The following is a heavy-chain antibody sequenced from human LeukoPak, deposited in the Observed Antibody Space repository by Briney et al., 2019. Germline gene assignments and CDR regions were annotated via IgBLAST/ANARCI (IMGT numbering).Heavy chain of an antibody. J-gene: IGHJ4*02. CDR2: IYYSGNT. CDR1: GDSIGSSY. Sequence: SGTLSLTCTGSGDSIGSSYWRWIRQPPGKGLEWIGYIYYSGNTNYNPSLKSRVTISVDTSKNQFSLKLSSVTAADTAVYYCARDPGDGYWGGFDYWGQGTLVTVSS. D-gene: IGHD5-24*01. V-gene: IGHV4-59*12. CDR3: ARDPGDGYWGGFDY.